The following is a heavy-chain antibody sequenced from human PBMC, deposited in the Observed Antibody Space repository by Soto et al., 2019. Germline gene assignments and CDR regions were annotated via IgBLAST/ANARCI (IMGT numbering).Heavy chain of an antibody. CDR1: GYTFTNFG. CDR2: ISAYNGNT. J-gene: IGHJ3*02. CDR3: ARVIVGATADDAFDI. D-gene: IGHD1-26*01. V-gene: IGHV1-18*01. Sequence: SVKVSCKASGYTFTNFGISWVRQAPGQRLEWMGWISAYNGNTNYAQKLQGRVTMTTDTSTSTAYMELRSLRSEDTAVYFCARVIVGATADDAFDIWGQGTMVTVSS.